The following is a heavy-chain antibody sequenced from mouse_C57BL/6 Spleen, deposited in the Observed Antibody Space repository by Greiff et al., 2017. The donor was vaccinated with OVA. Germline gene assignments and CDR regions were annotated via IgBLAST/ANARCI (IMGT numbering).Heavy chain of an antibody. CDR3: ARRGDYGTDYFDD. D-gene: IGHD1-2*01. V-gene: IGHV8-12*01. CDR2: IYWDEHK. Sequence: QVTLKVSGPGILQSSQTLSLTCSFSGFSLSTSGMGVSWIRQPSGKGLEWLAHIYWDEHKRDNSSLKSRLTLAKDPSRNQVFLKITSVDTADTATYYGARRGDYGTDYFDDWGQGTTLTVSS. J-gene: IGHJ2*01. CDR1: GFSLSTSGMG.